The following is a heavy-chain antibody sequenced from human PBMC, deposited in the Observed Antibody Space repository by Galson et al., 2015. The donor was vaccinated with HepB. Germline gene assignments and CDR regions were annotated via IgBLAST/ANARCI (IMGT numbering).Heavy chain of an antibody. D-gene: IGHD2-2*01. Sequence: SLRLSCAASGFTFSSYAMNWVRQAPGKGLERVSGIVGSGGRTYYTDSVKGRFTISRDNSKNTLYLQMNSLRAEDTAVYYCAKTVGYCSSTNCYRMYFDYWGQGTLVTVSS. CDR1: GFTFSSYA. CDR3: AKTVGYCSSTNCYRMYFDY. J-gene: IGHJ4*02. V-gene: IGHV3-23*01. CDR2: IVGSGGRT.